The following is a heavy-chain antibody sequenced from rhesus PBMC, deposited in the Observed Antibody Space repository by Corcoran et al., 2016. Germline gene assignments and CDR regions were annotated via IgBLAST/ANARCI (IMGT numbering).Heavy chain of an antibody. CDR3: AKDGVYSGGFDY. V-gene: IGHV5-2*01. J-gene: IGHJ4*01. Sequence: EVQLVQSGAEVKRPGESLKIACKTSGYSVTSYWISWVRQMPGKGLEWRGAIDPSDSDTRYSPSFQGQVTISADRSISTAYLQWSSLKASDSATYYCAKDGVYSGGFDYWGQGVLVTVSS. CDR1: GYSVTSYW. D-gene: IGHD6-37*01. CDR2: IDPSDSDT.